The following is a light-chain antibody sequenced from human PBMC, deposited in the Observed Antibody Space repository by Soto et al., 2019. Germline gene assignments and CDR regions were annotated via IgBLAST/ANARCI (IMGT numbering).Light chain of an antibody. CDR3: QQYNNWPRT. Sequence: IVMTQSAATLSVSPGETATLSCRASQSVSSNLAWYQQKPGQAPRLLIYGESTRATGIPDRFSGSGSGTELTLTISRLQSEDFAVYYCQQYNNWPRTCGQGTKVDIK. CDR1: QSVSSN. V-gene: IGKV3-15*01. J-gene: IGKJ1*01. CDR2: GES.